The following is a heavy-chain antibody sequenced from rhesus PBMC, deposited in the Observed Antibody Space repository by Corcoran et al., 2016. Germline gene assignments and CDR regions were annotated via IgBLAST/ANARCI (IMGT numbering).Heavy chain of an antibody. Sequence: EVQLVQSGAEVKRPGESLKISCKTSGYSFTSYWISWVRQMPGKGLGWLVAIDPSDSDTRSSPAFQGQVTISADKSISTTYLQWSRLKASDSATYYCAKAGPYSSWSFDYWGQGVLVTVSS. CDR3: AKAGPYSSWSFDY. CDR1: GYSFTSYW. J-gene: IGHJ4*01. CDR2: IDPSDSDT. V-gene: IGHV5-2*01. D-gene: IGHD6-13*01.